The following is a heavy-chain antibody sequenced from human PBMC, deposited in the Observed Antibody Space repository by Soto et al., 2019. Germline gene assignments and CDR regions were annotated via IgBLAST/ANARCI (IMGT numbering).Heavy chain of an antibody. J-gene: IGHJ4*02. CDR1: GFTFNSFA. Sequence: GGSLRLSCAASGFTFNSFAMSWVRQAPGKGLEWVSALSGSGSSTYYADSVKGRFTISRVNSKNTLYMQMNSLRAEDTAVYYCAKDDAPHLTYCGGDCQVVFDYWGQGTLVTVSS. CDR2: LSGSGSST. D-gene: IGHD2-21*02. V-gene: IGHV3-23*01. CDR3: AKDDAPHLTYCGGDCQVVFDY.